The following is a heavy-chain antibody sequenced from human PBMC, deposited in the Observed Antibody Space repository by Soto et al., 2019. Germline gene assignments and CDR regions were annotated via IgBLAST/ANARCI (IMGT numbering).Heavy chain of an antibody. CDR3: ARTDRDFYGLDV. Sequence: EVQLVESGGGLVQPGGSLRLSCEASGFTFRNYDMHWVRQGTGKGLEWVSGISAAGDPDYADSVEGRFTISRENAQNSFILQMNSLRVGDTAVYYCARTDRDFYGLDVWGQGTKVIVPS. J-gene: IGHJ6*02. CDR1: GFTFRNYD. CDR2: ISAAGDP. V-gene: IGHV3-13*05.